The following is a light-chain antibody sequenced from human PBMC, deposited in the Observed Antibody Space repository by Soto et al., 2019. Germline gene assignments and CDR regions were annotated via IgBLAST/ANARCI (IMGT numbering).Light chain of an antibody. Sequence: EIVFTQSPSTLSVSPGERATLSCRASQSVSINLAWYQQAPGQAPRILIYGASSRETGLQAMFSGSGAGTQFTRTISSLKNEDVAVAYCQQYNNWTITFGQGTRLEIK. CDR1: QSVSIN. J-gene: IGKJ5*01. CDR2: GAS. CDR3: QQYNNWTIT. V-gene: IGKV3-15*01.